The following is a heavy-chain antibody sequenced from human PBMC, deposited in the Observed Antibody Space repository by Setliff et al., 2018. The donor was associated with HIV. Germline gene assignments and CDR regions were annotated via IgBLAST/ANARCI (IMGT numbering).Heavy chain of an antibody. CDR2: ISPYNGHT. D-gene: IGHD6-19*01. CDR1: GYTFTTYG. Sequence: ASVKVSCKTSGYTFTTYGISWVRQAPGHGLEWMGWISPYNGHTNYAQTFQGRVTMTIDTSTNSAYMELRSLRSDDTAVYFCARLGSGWSDSYYYAMDVWSQGTTVTVSS. V-gene: IGHV1-18*01. J-gene: IGHJ6*02. CDR3: ARLGSGWSDSYYYAMDV.